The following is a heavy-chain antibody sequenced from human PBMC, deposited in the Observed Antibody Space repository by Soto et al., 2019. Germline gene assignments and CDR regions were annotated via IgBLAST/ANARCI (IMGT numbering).Heavy chain of an antibody. J-gene: IGHJ6*02. Sequence: PETLSLNCTVSGVSISSSKYYWGWIRQPPGKGLKWIGSIYYSGSTYYNPSLKSRVTISVDTSKNQFSLKLSSVTAADTAVYYCASVRSNYYYDNSGYLGYYYYGMDVWGQGTTVTVSS. CDR2: IYYSGST. D-gene: IGHD3-22*01. CDR3: ASVRSNYYYDNSGYLGYYYYGMDV. V-gene: IGHV4-39*01. CDR1: GVSISSSKYY.